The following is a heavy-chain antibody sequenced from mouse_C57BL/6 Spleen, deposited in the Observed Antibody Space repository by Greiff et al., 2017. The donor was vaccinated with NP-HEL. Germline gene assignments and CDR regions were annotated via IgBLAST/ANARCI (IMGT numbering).Heavy chain of an antibody. V-gene: IGHV1-64*01. Sequence: QVQLQQPGAELVKPGASVKLSCKASGYTFTSYWMHWVKQRPGQGLEWIGMIHPNSGSTNYNEKFKSKATLTVDKSSSTAYMQLSSLTSEDSAVYCCARSLTGTGAWFAYWGQGTLVTVSA. CDR1: GYTFTSYW. CDR3: ARSLTGTGAWFAY. D-gene: IGHD4-1*01. CDR2: IHPNSGST. J-gene: IGHJ3*01.